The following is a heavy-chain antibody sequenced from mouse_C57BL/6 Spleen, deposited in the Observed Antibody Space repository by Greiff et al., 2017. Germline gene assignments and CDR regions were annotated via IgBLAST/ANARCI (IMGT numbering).Heavy chain of an antibody. Sequence: QVQLKESGAELVRPGTSVKMSCKASGYTFTNYWIGWAKQRPGHGLEWIGDIYPGGGYTNYNEKFKGKATLTADKSSSTAYMQFSSLTSEDSAIYYCARRDLYFDVWGTGTTVTVSS. CDR1: GYTFTNYW. CDR3: ARRDLYFDV. V-gene: IGHV1-63*01. CDR2: IYPGGGYT. J-gene: IGHJ1*03.